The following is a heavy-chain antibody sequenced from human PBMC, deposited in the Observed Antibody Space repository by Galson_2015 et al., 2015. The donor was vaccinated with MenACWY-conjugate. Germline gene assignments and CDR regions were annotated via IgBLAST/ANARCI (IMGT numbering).Heavy chain of an antibody. V-gene: IGHV3-74*01. Sequence: SLRLSCAASGFTFSSFWMHWVRQAPGKGLVWVSRMNSDGSSTSYADSVKGRFTISRDNAKNTLYLQMNSLRAEDTAVYYCARGLSVAAAVSPFAYWGQGTLVTASS. J-gene: IGHJ4*02. D-gene: IGHD6-13*01. CDR3: ARGLSVAAAVSPFAY. CDR1: GFTFSSFW. CDR2: MNSDGSST.